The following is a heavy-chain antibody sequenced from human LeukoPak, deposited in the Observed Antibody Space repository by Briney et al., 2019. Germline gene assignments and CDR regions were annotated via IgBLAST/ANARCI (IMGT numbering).Heavy chain of an antibody. V-gene: IGHV4-4*07. J-gene: IGHJ5*02. CDR1: GASIDYYY. CDR3: ARAYYYDSSGSLNWFDP. Sequence: SETLSLTCTVSGASIDYYYWSWIRQPAGKGLEWIGRIYASGSTNYNPSLKSRVTMAVDTSKSQFSLKLTSVTPEDTAVHYCARAYYYDSSGSLNWFDPWGQGTLVTVSS. CDR2: IYASGST. D-gene: IGHD3-22*01.